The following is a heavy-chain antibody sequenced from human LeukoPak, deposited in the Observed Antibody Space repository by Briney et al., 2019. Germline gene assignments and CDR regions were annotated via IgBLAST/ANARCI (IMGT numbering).Heavy chain of an antibody. Sequence: GSLRLSCAASGFTFSSYSMNWVRQAPGKGLWWVSYISSSGSTIYDPDSVKGRFTISRETDKNSLYMQMNSLRAEDTAVYYCAELGITMIGGVWGKGTTVTISS. V-gene: IGHV3-48*01. D-gene: IGHD3-10*02. J-gene: IGHJ6*04. CDR2: ISSSGSTI. CDR1: GFTFSSYS. CDR3: AELGITMIGGV.